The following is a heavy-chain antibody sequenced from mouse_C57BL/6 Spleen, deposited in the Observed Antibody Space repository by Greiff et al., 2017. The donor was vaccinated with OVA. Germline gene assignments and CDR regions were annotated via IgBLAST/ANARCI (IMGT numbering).Heavy chain of an antibody. CDR1: GFTFSDYY. D-gene: IGHD4-1*01. J-gene: IGHJ2*01. CDR2: ISNGGGST. V-gene: IGHV5-12*01. CDR3: ARRGELTGTDFDY. Sequence: EVHLVESGGGLVQPGGSLKLSCAASGFTFSDYYMYWVRQTPEKRLEWVAYISNGGGSTYYPDTVKGRFTISRDNAKNTLYLQMSRLKSEDTAMYYCARRGELTGTDFDYWGQGTTLTVSS.